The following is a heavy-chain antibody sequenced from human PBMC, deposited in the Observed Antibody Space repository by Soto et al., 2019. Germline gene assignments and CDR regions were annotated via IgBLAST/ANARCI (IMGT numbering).Heavy chain of an antibody. Sequence: SVKVSCKASGGTFNSYANSWVRQAPGQGLEWMGGIIPIFGTANYAQKVQGRVTITADESTSTAYMELSSLRSEDTAVYYCARGQEITIGATVTPNWFDPWGQGTLVTVSS. D-gene: IGHD4-4*01. CDR3: ARGQEITIGATVTPNWFDP. V-gene: IGHV1-69*13. CDR2: IIPIFGTA. CDR1: GGTFNSYA. J-gene: IGHJ5*02.